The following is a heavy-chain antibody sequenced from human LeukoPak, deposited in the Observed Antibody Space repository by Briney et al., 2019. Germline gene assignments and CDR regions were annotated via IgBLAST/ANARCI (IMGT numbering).Heavy chain of an antibody. Sequence: ASVKVSCKASGGTFSGYAISWVRQAPGQGLEWMGGIIPIFGTANYAQKFQGRVTITADESTSTAYMELSSLRSEDTAVYYCARGYYYDSSGYRMKGLGMDVWGQGTTVTVSS. CDR3: ARGYYYDSSGYRMKGLGMDV. CDR1: GGTFSGYA. V-gene: IGHV1-69*13. CDR2: IIPIFGTA. D-gene: IGHD3-22*01. J-gene: IGHJ6*02.